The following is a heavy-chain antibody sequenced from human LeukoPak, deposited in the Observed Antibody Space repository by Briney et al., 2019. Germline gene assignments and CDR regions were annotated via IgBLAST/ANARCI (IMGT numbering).Heavy chain of an antibody. D-gene: IGHD3-22*01. V-gene: IGHV3-7*01. Sequence: PGGSLRLSCAASGFTFSSYWMSWVRQAPGKGLEWVANIKQDGSEKYYVDSVKGRFTISRDNAKNSLYLQMNSLRAEDTAVYYRATLPEGSGYYYFDYGGQGPLVTAPS. CDR1: GFTFSSYW. J-gene: IGHJ4*02. CDR2: IKQDGSEK. CDR3: ATLPEGSGYYYFDY.